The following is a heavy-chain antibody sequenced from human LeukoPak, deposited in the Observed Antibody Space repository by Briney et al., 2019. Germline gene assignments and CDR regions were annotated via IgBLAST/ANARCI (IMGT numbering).Heavy chain of an antibody. CDR3: AGDPPMTYYYGSGSSFDY. Sequence: GGSLRLSCAASGFTFSSYEMNWVRQAPGKGLEWVSYISSSGSTIYYADSVKGRFTISRDNAKNSLYLQMNSLRAEDTAVYYCAGDPPMTYYYGSGSSFDYWGQGTLVTVSS. J-gene: IGHJ4*02. V-gene: IGHV3-48*03. D-gene: IGHD3-10*01. CDR2: ISSSGSTI. CDR1: GFTFSSYE.